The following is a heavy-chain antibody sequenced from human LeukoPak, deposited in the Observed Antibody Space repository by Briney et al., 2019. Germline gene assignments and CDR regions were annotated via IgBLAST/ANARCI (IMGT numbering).Heavy chain of an antibody. CDR2: TKSKTGGGTT. V-gene: IGHV3-15*01. Sequence: GGSLRLSCAASGFTFSNAWMSWVRQAPGKGLEWVGRTKSKTGGGTTDYAAPVKGRFTISRDDSKNTLYLQMNSLKTEDTAVYYCARDRGIWTAGFDYWGQGTLVTVSS. CDR3: ARDRGIWTAGFDY. CDR1: GFTFSNAW. J-gene: IGHJ4*02. D-gene: IGHD2-21*01.